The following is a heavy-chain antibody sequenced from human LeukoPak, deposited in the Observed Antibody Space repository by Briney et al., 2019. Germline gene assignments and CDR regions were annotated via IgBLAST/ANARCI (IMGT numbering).Heavy chain of an antibody. D-gene: IGHD3-10*01. Sequence: SETLSLTCAVSGGSISGSSYFWGWIRQPPGKGLEWIGSIYYSGNTYYNPSLKSRVAISVDTSKNQFSLKLSSVTAADTAVYYCARLKEGIDYWGQGTLVTVSS. CDR3: ARLKEGIDY. CDR2: IYYSGNT. V-gene: IGHV4-39*01. J-gene: IGHJ4*02. CDR1: GGSISGSSYF.